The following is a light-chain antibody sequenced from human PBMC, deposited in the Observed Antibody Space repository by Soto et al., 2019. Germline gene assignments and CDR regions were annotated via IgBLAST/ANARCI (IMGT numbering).Light chain of an antibody. J-gene: IGLJ3*02. CDR2: EAT. Sequence: QSALTQPASVSGSPGQSITISCTGTSSDVGGYDLVSWYQHHPGKVPKLIIYEATKWTSGVSHRFSGSKSGSTASLTISGLQAEDEADYYCCAFAYSRVVFGGGTKLTVL. CDR3: CAFAYSRVV. V-gene: IGLV2-23*01. CDR1: SSDVGGYDL.